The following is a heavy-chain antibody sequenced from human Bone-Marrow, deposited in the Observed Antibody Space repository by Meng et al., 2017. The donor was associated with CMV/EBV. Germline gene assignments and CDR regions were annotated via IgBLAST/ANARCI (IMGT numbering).Heavy chain of an antibody. J-gene: IGHJ5*02. CDR1: GGTFSSYA. D-gene: IGHD3-16*01. V-gene: IGHV1-69*10. CDR3: ARVGVIGGWFDP. Sequence: SVKVSCKASGGTFSSYAISWVRQAPGQGLEWMGGIIPILGIANYAQKFQGRVTITADKSTSTAYMGLSSLRSEDTAVYYCARVGVIGGWFDPWGQGTLVTVSS. CDR2: IIPILGIA.